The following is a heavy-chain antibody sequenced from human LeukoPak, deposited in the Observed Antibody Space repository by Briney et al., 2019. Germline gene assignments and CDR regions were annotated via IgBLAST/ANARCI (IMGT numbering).Heavy chain of an antibody. D-gene: IGHD5-12*01. Sequence: GGSLRLSCAASGFTISSYTMNWVRQAPGKGLEWVSSISPSSTYIYYGDSVKGRFTISRDNAKKSVYLQMNSLRAEDTAVYYCAREEGYSGYDFWYWGQGTLVTVSP. CDR1: GFTISSYT. V-gene: IGHV3-21*01. J-gene: IGHJ4*02. CDR3: AREEGYSGYDFWY. CDR2: ISPSSTYI.